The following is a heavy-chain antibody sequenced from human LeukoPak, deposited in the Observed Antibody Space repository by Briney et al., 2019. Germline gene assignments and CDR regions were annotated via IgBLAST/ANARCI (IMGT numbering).Heavy chain of an antibody. D-gene: IGHD1-20*01. Sequence: GSLSLSCAASGFTFSDYSMNWVRRAPGRGLEWISYIGLASGFVSYADSVKGRFSISSDTARNSVYLQMSSLRAEDTAVYYCARDHNWAFDSWGQGTLVTVSS. CDR2: IGLASGFV. V-gene: IGHV3-21*05. CDR1: GFTFSDYS. J-gene: IGHJ4*02. CDR3: ARDHNWAFDS.